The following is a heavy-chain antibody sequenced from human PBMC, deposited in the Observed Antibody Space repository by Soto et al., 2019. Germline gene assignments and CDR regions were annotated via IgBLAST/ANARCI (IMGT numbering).Heavy chain of an antibody. V-gene: IGHV3-48*01. Sequence: GGSLRLSCAASGFTFSSYAMSWVRQAPGKGLEWVSYINSGSTSIYYADSVKGRFTISRDNAKNSLYLQMNSLRAEDTAVYYCTSSRSPDAYWGQGTLVTVSS. CDR2: INSGSTSI. CDR1: GFTFSSYA. D-gene: IGHD2-2*01. CDR3: TSSRSPDAY. J-gene: IGHJ4*02.